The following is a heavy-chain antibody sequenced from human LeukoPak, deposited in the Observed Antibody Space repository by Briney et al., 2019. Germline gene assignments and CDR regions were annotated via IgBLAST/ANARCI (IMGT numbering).Heavy chain of an antibody. V-gene: IGHV4-39*07. J-gene: IGHJ4*02. CDR3: ARWPRGFIWFGELSHD. Sequence: SETLSLTCTVSGGSVSSGDYYWGWIRQPPGKGLEWIGSIYYSGSTYYNPSLKSRVTISVDTSKNQFSLKLSSVSAADTAVYYCARWPRGFIWFGELSHDWGQGTLVTVSS. CDR1: GGSVSSGDYY. D-gene: IGHD3-10*01. CDR2: IYYSGST.